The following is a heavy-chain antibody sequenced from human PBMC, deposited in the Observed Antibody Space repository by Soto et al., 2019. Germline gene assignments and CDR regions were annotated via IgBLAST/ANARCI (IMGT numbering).Heavy chain of an antibody. CDR3: AQAYKTNWFHDGFDI. V-gene: IGHV2-5*01. D-gene: IGHD1-1*01. J-gene: IGHJ3*02. CDR2: IYWYDDK. CDR1: GFSLSTSGLC. Sequence: QITLKESGPTLVKPTQTLTLTCTFSGFSLSTSGLCVCWILQPPGKALEWLGIIYWYDDKPYSPSLRSRFTIYKDNDKNQGFLTMTNMDPVDTATYCWAQAYKTNWFHDGFDIWGQGTMVTVSS.